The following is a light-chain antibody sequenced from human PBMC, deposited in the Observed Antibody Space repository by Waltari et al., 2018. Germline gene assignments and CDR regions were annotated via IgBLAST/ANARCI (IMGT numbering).Light chain of an antibody. J-gene: IGKJ1*01. V-gene: IGKV1-5*03. Sequence: DILMTQSPSTLSPSVGDRVTITCRASQSIAIWLAWYQQKPGKAPNLLIYEASNLGSGVPSRFRGSGSGTQFTLTISSLQPDDFATYDCQQYKTYPWTFGQGTKVEIK. CDR1: QSIAIW. CDR3: QQYKTYPWT. CDR2: EAS.